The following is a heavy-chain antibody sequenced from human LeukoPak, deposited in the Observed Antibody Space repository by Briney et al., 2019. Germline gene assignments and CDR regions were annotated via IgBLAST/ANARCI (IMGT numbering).Heavy chain of an antibody. J-gene: IGHJ4*02. D-gene: IGHD7-27*01. V-gene: IGHV3-23*01. Sequence: GGSLRLSFAASGFTFSTYAMTWVRQAPGKGLEWVSAISGSGDNTYYADSVKGRFTISRDNSKNTLYLQMYSLRAEDTAVFYCAKVSDWGRPSYIDYWGQGTLVTVSS. CDR1: GFTFSTYA. CDR2: ISGSGDNT. CDR3: AKVSDWGRPSYIDY.